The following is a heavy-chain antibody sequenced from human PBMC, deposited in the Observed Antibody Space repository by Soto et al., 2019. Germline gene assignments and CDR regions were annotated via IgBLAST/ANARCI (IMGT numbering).Heavy chain of an antibody. V-gene: IGHV4-31*03. CDR1: EGFISGGGCY. CDR3: ARGVVIIPYWFDP. D-gene: IGHD3-3*01. Sequence: SVTCTVAEGFISGGGCYCSWKRQHPGKGLEWIGYIYYSGSTYYNPSLKSRVTISVDTSKNQFSLKLSSVTAADTAVYYCARGVVIIPYWFDPWGQGTLVTVSS. J-gene: IGHJ5*02. CDR2: IYYSGST.